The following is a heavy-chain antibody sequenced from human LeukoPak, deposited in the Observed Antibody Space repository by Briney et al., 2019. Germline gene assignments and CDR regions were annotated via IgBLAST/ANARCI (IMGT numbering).Heavy chain of an antibody. Sequence: SGGSLRLSCAASGYTFTSYYMHWVRQAPGQGLEWMGIINPSGGSTSYAQKFQGRVTMTRDTSTSTVYMELSSLRSEDTAVYYCARGKRNWFDPWGQGTLVTVSS. V-gene: IGHV1-46*01. CDR2: INPSGGST. J-gene: IGHJ5*02. CDR3: ARGKRNWFDP. CDR1: GYTFTSYY. D-gene: IGHD3-10*01.